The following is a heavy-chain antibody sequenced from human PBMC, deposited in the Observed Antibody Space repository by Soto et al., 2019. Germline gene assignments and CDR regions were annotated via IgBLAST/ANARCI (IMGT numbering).Heavy chain of an antibody. CDR2: IIPIFGTA. CDR1: GGTFSSYA. V-gene: IGHV1-69*13. Sequence: SVKVSCKASGGTFSSYAISWVRQAPGQGLEWMGGIIPIFGTANYAQKFQGRVTITADESTSTAYMELSSLRSEDTAVYYCARDFLEWLLPDNWFDPWGQGTLVTVSS. D-gene: IGHD3-3*01. J-gene: IGHJ5*02. CDR3: ARDFLEWLLPDNWFDP.